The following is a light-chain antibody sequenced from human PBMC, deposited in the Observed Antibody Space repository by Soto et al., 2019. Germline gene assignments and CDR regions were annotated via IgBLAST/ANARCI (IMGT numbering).Light chain of an antibody. J-gene: IGKJ2*01. V-gene: IGKV4-1*01. CDR2: WAS. CDR1: QSLFYSSNNKNF. CDR3: QHYFTIPRT. Sequence: DIVMTQSPDSLAVSLGERTTINCKSSQSLFYSSNNKNFLAWYQQKAGQPPKLLIYWASTRESGVPDRFSGSGSGAEFNLTITSLQAEDAGVYYCQHYFTIPRTFGQGTRLEI.